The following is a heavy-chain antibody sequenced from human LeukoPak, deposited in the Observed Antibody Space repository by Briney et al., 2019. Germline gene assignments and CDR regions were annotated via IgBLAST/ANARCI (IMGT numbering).Heavy chain of an antibody. V-gene: IGHV1-69*13. D-gene: IGHD4-17*01. CDR2: IIPIFGTA. CDR3: ARVLTTVTDPPMDV. Sequence: SVNVSCKASGYTFTSYGISWVRQAPGQGLEWMGGIIPIFGTANYAQKFQGRVTITADESTSTAYMELSSLRSEDTAVYYCARVLTTVTDPPMDVWGQGTTVSVSS. CDR1: GYTFTSYG. J-gene: IGHJ6*02.